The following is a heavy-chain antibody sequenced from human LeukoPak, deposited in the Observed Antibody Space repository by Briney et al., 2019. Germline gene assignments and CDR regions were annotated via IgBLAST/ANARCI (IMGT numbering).Heavy chain of an antibody. Sequence: PSGTLSLTCAVSGGCISSSYWWSWVRQPPGKGLEWIGEVYHSGSTNYNPSLKSRVTISVDKSKNQFSLKLSSVTAADTAVYYCAKSNGYGLIDIWGQGTMVTVSS. V-gene: IGHV4-4*02. D-gene: IGHD3-10*01. CDR3: AKSNGYGLIDI. CDR1: GGCISSSYW. CDR2: VYHSGST. J-gene: IGHJ3*02.